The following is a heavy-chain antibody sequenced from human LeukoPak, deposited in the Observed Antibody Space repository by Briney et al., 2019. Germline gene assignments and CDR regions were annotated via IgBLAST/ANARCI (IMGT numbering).Heavy chain of an antibody. CDR2: IRHDGSIK. V-gene: IGHV3-30*02. CDR1: GFIFSTYG. Sequence: GGSLRLSCATSGFIFSTYGMDWVRQSPGKGLEWVAFIRHDGSIKNYADSMKGRSTISRDNSKNTLYLQMNSLRAEDTAVYYCAKDSLADIDYWGQGTLVTVSS. D-gene: IGHD3-16*01. J-gene: IGHJ4*02. CDR3: AKDSLADIDY.